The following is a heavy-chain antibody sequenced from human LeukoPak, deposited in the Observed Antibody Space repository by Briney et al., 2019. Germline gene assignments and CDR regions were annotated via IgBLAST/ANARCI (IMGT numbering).Heavy chain of an antibody. V-gene: IGHV1-69*13. CDR1: GGTFSSYA. D-gene: IGHD6-6*01. Sequence: ASVKVSCKASGGTFSSYALSWVRQAPGQGLEWMGGIIPIFGTANYAQKFQGRVTITADESTSTAYMELSSLRSEDTAVYYCAREYSSSSGTWFDPWGQGTLVTVSS. CDR3: AREYSSSSGTWFDP. CDR2: IIPIFGTA. J-gene: IGHJ5*02.